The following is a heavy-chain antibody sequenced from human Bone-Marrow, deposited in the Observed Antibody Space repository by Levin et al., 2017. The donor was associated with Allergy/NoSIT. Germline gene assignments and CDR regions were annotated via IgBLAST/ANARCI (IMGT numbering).Heavy chain of an antibody. J-gene: IGHJ3*02. CDR1: GFPFDDYA. CDR3: AKARTAVAFPDAFDI. D-gene: IGHD6-19*01. Sequence: GGSLRLSCAASGFPFDDYAIHWVRQGPGKGLEWVSGINWNSGTKGYADSVKGRFTISRDNARNSLYLQMNSLIIEDTALYYCAKARTAVAFPDAFDIWGQGTMVTVSS. CDR2: INWNSGTK. V-gene: IGHV3-9*01.